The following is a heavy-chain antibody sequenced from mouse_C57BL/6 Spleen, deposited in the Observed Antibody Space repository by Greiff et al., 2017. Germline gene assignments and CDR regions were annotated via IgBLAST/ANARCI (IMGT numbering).Heavy chain of an antibody. CDR3: ARGITTTPDEY. J-gene: IGHJ2*01. CDR2: INPSNGGT. D-gene: IGHD1-1*01. Sequence: QVQLKQPGTELVKPGASVKLSCKASGYTFTSYWMHWVKQRPGQGLEWIGNINPSNGGTNYNEKFKSKATLTVDESSSTAYMQLSSLTSEDSAVYYCARGITTTPDEYWGQGTTLTVSS. V-gene: IGHV1-53*01. CDR1: GYTFTSYW.